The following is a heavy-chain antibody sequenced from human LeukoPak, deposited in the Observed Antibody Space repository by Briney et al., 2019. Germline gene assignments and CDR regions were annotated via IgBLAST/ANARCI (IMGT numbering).Heavy chain of an antibody. J-gene: IGHJ4*02. CDR2: ISGSAGRT. D-gene: IGHD3-22*01. V-gene: IGHV3-23*01. CDR3: AKDAYRYYDSSDYYRPYYFDY. Sequence: GGSLRLSCAASGFTFSSYAMSWVRQAPGKGLEWVSAISGSAGRTYYADSVKGRFTISRDNSKNTLYLQMNSLRAEDTAVYYCAKDAYRYYDSSDYYRPYYFDYWGQGTRVTVSS. CDR1: GFTFSSYA.